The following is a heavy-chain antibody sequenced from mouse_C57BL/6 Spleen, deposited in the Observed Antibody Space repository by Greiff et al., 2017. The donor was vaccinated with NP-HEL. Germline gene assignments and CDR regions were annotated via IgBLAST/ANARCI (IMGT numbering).Heavy chain of an antibody. V-gene: IGHV1-82*01. Sequence: VQLQQSGPELVKPGASVKISCKASGYAFSSSWMNWVKQRPGKGLEWIGRIYPGDGDTNYNGKFKGKATLTADKSSSTAYMQLSSLTSEDSAVYFCARKDYYGSSPYYFDYWGHGTTLTVSS. CDR2: IYPGDGDT. CDR1: GYAFSSSW. D-gene: IGHD1-1*01. J-gene: IGHJ2*01. CDR3: ARKDYYGSSPYYFDY.